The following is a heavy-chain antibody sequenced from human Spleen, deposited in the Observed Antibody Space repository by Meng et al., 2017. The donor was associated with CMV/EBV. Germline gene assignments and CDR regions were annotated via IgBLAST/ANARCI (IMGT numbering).Heavy chain of an antibody. V-gene: IGHV3-21*01. J-gene: IGHJ4*02. CDR1: AFTFTDYG. Sequence: GESLKISCAASAFTFTDYGMSWVRQAPGKGLEWVASISSTSIHIYYTDSVKGRFTISRDNAKNSLFLQMDSLRAEDTAVYYCARGRGYCSSTNCYFNFDFWGQGTLVTVSS. CDR3: ARGRGYCSSTNCYFNFDF. CDR2: ISSTSIHI. D-gene: IGHD2-2*01.